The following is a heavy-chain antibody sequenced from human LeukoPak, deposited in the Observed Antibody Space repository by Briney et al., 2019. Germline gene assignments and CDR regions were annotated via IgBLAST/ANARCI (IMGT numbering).Heavy chain of an antibody. Sequence: PSETLSLTCTVSGGSISSSSYYWGWIRQPPGKGLEWIGSIYYSGNTYYNPSLKSRVSMSVDTSKNQFSLKLSSVIAADTAVYYCARDIRGDAFDIWGQGTMVTVSS. CDR3: ARDIRGDAFDI. J-gene: IGHJ3*02. CDR2: IYYSGNT. CDR1: GGSISSSSYY. V-gene: IGHV4-39*07. D-gene: IGHD3-10*01.